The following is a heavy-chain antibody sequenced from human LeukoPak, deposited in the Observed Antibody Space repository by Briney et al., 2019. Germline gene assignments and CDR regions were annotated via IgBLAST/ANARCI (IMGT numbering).Heavy chain of an antibody. V-gene: IGHV3-48*01. CDR1: GFTFSTYS. CDR2: ISSSSSTK. CDR3: AKQRGIYLDFDY. D-gene: IGHD1-26*01. Sequence: SGGSLRLSCAASGFTFSTYSMNWVRQAPGKGLEWVSYISSSSSTKYYADPVKGRFTISRDNAENTLSLQMDSLRAEDTAIYYCAKQRGIYLDFDYWGQGTLVTVSS. J-gene: IGHJ4*02.